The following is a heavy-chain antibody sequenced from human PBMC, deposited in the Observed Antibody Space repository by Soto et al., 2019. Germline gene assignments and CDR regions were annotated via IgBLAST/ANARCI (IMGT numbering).Heavy chain of an antibody. D-gene: IGHD4-4*01. CDR3: ARSSLDYIVWFDP. Sequence: PSETLSLTCPVSGDSSISSSYYWGWIRKPPGKGLEWIGSFYYSGSTYYNPSLKSRVTISVDTSKNQFSLKLSSVTAADTALYYCARSSLDYIVWFDPWGQGTLVTVSS. V-gene: IGHV4-39*01. CDR1: GDSSISSSYY. J-gene: IGHJ5*02. CDR2: FYYSGST.